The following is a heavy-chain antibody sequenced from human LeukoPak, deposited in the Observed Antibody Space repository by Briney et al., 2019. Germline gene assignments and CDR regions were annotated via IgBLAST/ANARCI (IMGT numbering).Heavy chain of an antibody. Sequence: ASVKVSCKASGYTFTSYDINWVRQATGQGLEWLGWMNPNSGNTGYAQKLQGRVTMTTDTSTSTAYMELRSLRSDDTAVYYCARNYDSSGYPADYWGQGTLVTVSS. J-gene: IGHJ4*02. CDR1: GYTFTSYD. D-gene: IGHD3-22*01. CDR3: ARNYDSSGYPADY. CDR2: MNPNSGNT. V-gene: IGHV1-8*01.